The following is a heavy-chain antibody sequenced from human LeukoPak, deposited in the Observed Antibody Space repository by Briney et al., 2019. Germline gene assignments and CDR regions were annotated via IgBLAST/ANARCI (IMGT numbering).Heavy chain of an antibody. Sequence: SETLSLTCTVSGASVSNLYWSWVRQPPGKGLEYIGYIHFSGNTNQNPSLKSRVTMSVDTSKNQFSLKLSSVTAADTAVYYCAKEGVTALRWFDPWGQGTLVTVSS. CDR3: AKEGVTALRWFDP. V-gene: IGHV4-59*02. CDR2: IHFSGNT. D-gene: IGHD2-21*02. CDR1: GASVSNLY. J-gene: IGHJ5*02.